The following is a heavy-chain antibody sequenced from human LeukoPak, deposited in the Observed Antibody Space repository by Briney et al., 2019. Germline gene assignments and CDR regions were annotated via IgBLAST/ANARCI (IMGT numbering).Heavy chain of an antibody. CDR2: IISFSSTI. D-gene: IGHD6-6*01. J-gene: IGHJ4*02. Sequence: GGSLRLSCAASGFTFSSYGMNWVRQTPGKGLAWVSYIISFSSTISYADSVKGRFTISRDNAKNSLYLQMNSLRAEDTAVYYCARGGATRPDYWGQGTLVTVSS. V-gene: IGHV3-48*01. CDR3: ARGGATRPDY. CDR1: GFTFSSYG.